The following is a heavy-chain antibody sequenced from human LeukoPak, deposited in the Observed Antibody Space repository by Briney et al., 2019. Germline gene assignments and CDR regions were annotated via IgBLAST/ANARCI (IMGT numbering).Heavy chain of an antibody. D-gene: IGHD3-22*01. Sequence: ASVKVSCKASGYTFTSYAMNWVRQAPGQGLEWMGWINTNTGNPTYAQGFTGRFVFSLDTSVSTAYLQISSLKAEDTAVYYCARDPEDYYDSSGYYLGYWGQGTLVTVSS. V-gene: IGHV7-4-1*02. J-gene: IGHJ4*02. CDR3: ARDPEDYYDSSGYYLGY. CDR1: GYTFTSYA. CDR2: INTNTGNP.